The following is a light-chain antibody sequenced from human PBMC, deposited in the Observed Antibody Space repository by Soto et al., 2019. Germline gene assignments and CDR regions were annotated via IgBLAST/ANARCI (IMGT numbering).Light chain of an antibody. CDR3: QQYNNRPWT. Sequence: EIVMTQSPATLSVSPGERATLSCRASQSVSSNLAWYQQKPGQAPRLLIYGASTRATGIPARFSGSGSGTELTLTISSLQSEDFAVYYCQQYNNRPWTFGQGTKVEIK. J-gene: IGKJ1*01. CDR1: QSVSSN. V-gene: IGKV3-15*01. CDR2: GAS.